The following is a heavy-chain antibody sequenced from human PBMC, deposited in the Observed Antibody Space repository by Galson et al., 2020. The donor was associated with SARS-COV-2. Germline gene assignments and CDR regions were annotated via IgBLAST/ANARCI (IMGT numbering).Heavy chain of an antibody. Sequence: GGSLRLSCAASGFTFSSYAMHWVRQAPGKGLEWVAVISYDGSNKYYADSVKGRFTISRDNSKNTLYLQMNSLRAEDTAVYYCARPYDSHYDILTGYFFLDAFDIWGQGTMVTVSS. CDR3: ARPYDSHYDILTGYFFLDAFDI. J-gene: IGHJ3*02. D-gene: IGHD3-9*01. CDR2: ISYDGSNK. CDR1: GFTFSSYA. V-gene: IGHV3-30-3*01.